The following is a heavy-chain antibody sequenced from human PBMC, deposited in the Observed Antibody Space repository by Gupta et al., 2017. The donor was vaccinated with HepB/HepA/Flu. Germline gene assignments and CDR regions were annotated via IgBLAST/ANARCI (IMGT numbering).Heavy chain of an antibody. CDR1: GGTFSSYA. CDR3: ARDYSGGNYYYYGMDV. V-gene: IGHV1-69*04. J-gene: IGHJ6*02. Sequence: QVQLVQSGAEVKTPGSSVKVSCKASGGTFSSYAISWVRQAPGQGLEWMGRIIPILGIANYAQKFQGRVTITADKSTSTAYMELSSLRSEDTAVYYCARDYSGGNYYYYGMDVWGQGTTVTVSS. CDR2: IIPILGIA. D-gene: IGHD3-10*01.